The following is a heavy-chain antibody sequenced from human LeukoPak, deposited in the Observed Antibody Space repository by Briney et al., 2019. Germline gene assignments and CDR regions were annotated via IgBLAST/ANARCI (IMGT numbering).Heavy chain of an antibody. V-gene: IGHV4-39*01. D-gene: IGHD3-10*01. CDR2: SGST. CDR1: GASISSSSYY. J-gene: IGHJ4*02. CDR3: ARQGGSGRSYDY. Sequence: SETLSLTCNVSGASISSSSYYWGWIRQPPGKGLEWIGTSGSTYYNPSLKSRVIISVDTSKSQFSLKLSSVTAADTAVYYCARQGGSGRSYDYWGQGTLVPVSS.